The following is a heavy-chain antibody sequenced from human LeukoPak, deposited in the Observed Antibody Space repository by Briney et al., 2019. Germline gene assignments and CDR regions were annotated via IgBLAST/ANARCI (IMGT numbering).Heavy chain of an antibody. CDR1: AFTFSSHW. V-gene: IGHV3-74*01. J-gene: IGHJ3*02. D-gene: IGHD4-23*01. CDR3: ARDYVGGRRALDI. CDR2: VSPDGTNT. Sequence: GGSLRLSCAASAFTFSSHWMHWVRQAPGKGLGWVSRVSPDGTNTNYADSVRGRFTISRDNAKNTLYLQMNSLRAEDTAVYHCARDYVGGRRALDIWGQGTGVTVSS.